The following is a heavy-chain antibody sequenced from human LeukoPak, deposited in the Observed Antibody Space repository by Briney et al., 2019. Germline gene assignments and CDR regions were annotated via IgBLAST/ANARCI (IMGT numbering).Heavy chain of an antibody. CDR3: AGYFGRWPISG. V-gene: IGHV4-59*08. CDR2: TYYSGST. Sequence: SETLSLTCTVSGGSISSYYWSWIRQPPGKGLEWIGYTYYSGSTNYNPSLKSRVTISVDTSKNQFSLKLSSVTAADTAVYYCAGYFGRWPISGWGQGTLVTVSS. J-gene: IGHJ4*02. D-gene: IGHD5-24*01. CDR1: GGSISSYY.